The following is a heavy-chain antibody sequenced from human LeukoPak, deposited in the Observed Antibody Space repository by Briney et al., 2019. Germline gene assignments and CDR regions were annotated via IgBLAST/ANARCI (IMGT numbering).Heavy chain of an antibody. CDR2: IRYDGSNK. CDR3: AKGPLIAVAGTTWDY. J-gene: IGHJ4*02. V-gene: IGHV3-30*02. D-gene: IGHD6-19*01. Sequence: GGSLRLSCAASGFTFSTYGMHWVRQAPGKGLEWVAFIRYDGSNKYYADSVKGRFTISRDNSKNTLYLQMNSLRAEDTAVYYCAKGPLIAVAGTTWDYWGQGTLVTVSS. CDR1: GFTFSTYG.